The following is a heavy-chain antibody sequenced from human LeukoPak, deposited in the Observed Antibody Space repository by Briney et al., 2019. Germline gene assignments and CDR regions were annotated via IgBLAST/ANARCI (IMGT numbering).Heavy chain of an antibody. D-gene: IGHD6-19*01. V-gene: IGHV3-53*01. CDR3: AKLPSSGWLDY. CDR1: GGSISSSSYH. CDR2: FYSGGNT. Sequence: ETLSLTCTVSGGSISSSSYHWGWIRQPPGKGLEWVSAFYSGGNTYYTGSVKGRFIISRDSSKNTLYLQMNNLRPEDTAMYYCAKLPSSGWLDYWGQGTLVTVSS. J-gene: IGHJ4*02.